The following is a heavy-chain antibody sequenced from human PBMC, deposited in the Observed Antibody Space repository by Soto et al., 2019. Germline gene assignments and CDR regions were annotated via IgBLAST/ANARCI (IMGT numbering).Heavy chain of an antibody. V-gene: IGHV4-34*01. Sequence: QVQLQQWGAGLLKPSENLSLTCADYGGSFSGYSWCWLRQPPGQRLEWLGEINHSGSTNDNPSLKNRVTIAVDTSKNQFSPKMSSVPAADTAVYYCARAGRVRQSHALSYWVHGTLVTVS. CDR1: GGSFSGYS. CDR2: INHSGST. D-gene: IGHD1-1*01. J-gene: IGHJ4*01. CDR3: ARAGRVRQSHALSY.